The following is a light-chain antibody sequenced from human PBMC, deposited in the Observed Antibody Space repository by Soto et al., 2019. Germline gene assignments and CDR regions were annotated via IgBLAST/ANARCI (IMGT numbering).Light chain of an antibody. CDR1: SSDVGGYNY. CDR2: DVS. V-gene: IGLV2-14*01. CDR3: TTYTSSTTRYV. J-gene: IGLJ1*01. Sequence: QSVLTQPASVSGYPGHSITISCTGTSSDVGGYNYVSWYQQHPGKAPKLMIYDVSNRPSGVSNRFSGSKSGNTASLTISRHQDEDEVNYSGTTYTSSTTRYVSGTRTK.